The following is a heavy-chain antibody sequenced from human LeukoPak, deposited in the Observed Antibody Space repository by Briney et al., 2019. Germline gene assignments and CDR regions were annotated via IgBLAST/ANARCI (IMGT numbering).Heavy chain of an antibody. CDR3: ARHPGVGATGYYGMDV. D-gene: IGHD1-26*01. CDR2: IYYSGST. Sequence: SETLSLTCTVSGGSISSYNWSWIRQPPGKGLEWIGYIYYSGSTNYNPSLKSRVTISVDTSKNQFSLKLSSVTAADTAVYYCARHPGVGATGYYGMDVWGQGTTVTVSS. CDR1: GGSISSYN. J-gene: IGHJ6*02. V-gene: IGHV4-59*08.